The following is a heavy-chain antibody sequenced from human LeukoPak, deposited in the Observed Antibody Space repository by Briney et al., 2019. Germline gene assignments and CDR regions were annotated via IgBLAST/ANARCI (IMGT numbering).Heavy chain of an antibody. Sequence: SSETLSLTCAVYGGSFSGYYWNWFRQPPGKGLEWIGHIYYSGTTHYNPSLKSRVSISIDTSKNQFSLKLRSVTAVDTAVYYCARWGHFDTSGYFVVDYWGQGTLVTVSS. D-gene: IGHD3-22*01. V-gene: IGHV4-59*01. CDR3: ARWGHFDTSGYFVVDY. CDR2: IYYSGTT. J-gene: IGHJ4*02. CDR1: GGSFSGYY.